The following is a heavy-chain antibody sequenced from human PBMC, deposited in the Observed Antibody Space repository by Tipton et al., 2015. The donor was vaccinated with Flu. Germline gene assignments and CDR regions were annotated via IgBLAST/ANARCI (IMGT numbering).Heavy chain of an antibody. V-gene: IGHV4-34*01. CDR1: GGSFSGYY. Sequence: TLSLTCAVYGGSFSGYYWSWSRQPPGKGLEWIGEINHSGSTNYNPSLKSRVTISVDTSKNQFSLKLSSVTAADTAVYYCARGPLLDLWGRGTLVTVSS. D-gene: IGHD5/OR15-5a*01. CDR3: ARGPLLDL. CDR2: INHSGST. J-gene: IGHJ2*01.